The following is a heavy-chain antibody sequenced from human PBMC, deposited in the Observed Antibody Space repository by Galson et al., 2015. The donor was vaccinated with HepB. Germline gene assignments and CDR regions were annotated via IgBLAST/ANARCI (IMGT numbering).Heavy chain of an antibody. CDR3: ARDSYTVENYYYGMDV. D-gene: IGHD3-16*02. CDR1: GFTFSSYG. CDR2: IWYDGTNK. Sequence: SLRLSCAASGFTFSSYGMHWVRQAPGKGLEWVAVIWYDGTNKYYADSVKGRFTISRDNYKNTLYLQMNSLRAEDTAVYYCARDSYTVENYYYGMDVWGQGATVTVSS. J-gene: IGHJ6*02. V-gene: IGHV3-33*01.